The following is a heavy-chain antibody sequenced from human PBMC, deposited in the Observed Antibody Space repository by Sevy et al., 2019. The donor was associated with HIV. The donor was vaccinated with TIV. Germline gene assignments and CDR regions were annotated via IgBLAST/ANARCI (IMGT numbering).Heavy chain of an antibody. J-gene: IGHJ4*02. CDR2: IYYNGHI. Sequence: SETLSLTCTVSGGSITSLYWNWIRQPPGKGLEWIPNIYYNGHINYNPSLKTRFTLSLDTSKNQFSLSLSSVAAADTAMYYCAGENAWGRGYSWGQGTLVTVSS. CDR1: GGSITSLY. D-gene: IGHD1-26*01. V-gene: IGHV4-59*08. CDR3: AGENAWGRGYS.